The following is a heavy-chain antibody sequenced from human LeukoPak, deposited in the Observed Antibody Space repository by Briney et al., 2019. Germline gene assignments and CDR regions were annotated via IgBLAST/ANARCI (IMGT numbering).Heavy chain of an antibody. CDR1: GFTFSSYG. CDR2: IRYDGSNK. Sequence: GGSLRLSCAASGFTFSSYGMHWVRQAPGKGLEWVAFIRYDGSNKYYADSVKGRFTISRDNSKNTLYLQMNSLRAEDTAVYYCANLRYSSSSGRGYYYYYMDVWGKGTTVTVSS. CDR3: ANLRYSSSSGRGYYYYYMDV. V-gene: IGHV3-30*02. D-gene: IGHD6-6*01. J-gene: IGHJ6*03.